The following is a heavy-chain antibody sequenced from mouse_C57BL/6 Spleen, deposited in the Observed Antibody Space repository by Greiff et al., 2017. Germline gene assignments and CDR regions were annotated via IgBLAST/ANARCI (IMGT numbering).Heavy chain of an antibody. J-gene: IGHJ2*01. CDR3: ARSDYGSSSDY. Sequence: VQLQQSGAELAKPGASVKLSCKASGYTFTSYWMHWVKQRPGQGLEWIGYINPSSGYTKYNQKFKGKATLTADKSSSTAYMQLSSLTYEDSAVYYCARSDYGSSSDYWGQGTTLTVSS. V-gene: IGHV1-7*01. CDR2: INPSSGYT. CDR1: GYTFTSYW. D-gene: IGHD1-1*01.